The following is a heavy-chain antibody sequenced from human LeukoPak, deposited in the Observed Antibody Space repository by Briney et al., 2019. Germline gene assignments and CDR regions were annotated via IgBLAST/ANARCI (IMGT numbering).Heavy chain of an antibody. CDR2: ISGSGGST. J-gene: IGHJ5*02. V-gene: IGHV3-23*01. CDR3: AKVPDGREANWFDP. CDR1: GFTFSSYA. Sequence: GGSLRLSCAASGFTFSSYAMSWVRQAPGKGLEWVSAISGSGGSTYYADSVKGRFTISRDNSKNTLYLQMHSLRAEDTAVYYCAKVPDGREANWFDPWGQGTLVTVSS. D-gene: IGHD1-14*01.